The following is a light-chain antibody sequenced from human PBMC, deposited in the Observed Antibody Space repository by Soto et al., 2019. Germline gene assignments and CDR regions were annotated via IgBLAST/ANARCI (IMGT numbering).Light chain of an antibody. CDR1: QTISRW. CDR2: EAS. CDR3: QHYNSYSVA. J-gene: IGKJ1*01. Sequence: IKMTQSRCTLCASVGERVALTCLASQTISRWLAWDQQKPGKAPKLLIYEASTLENGVPSRFSASGSGTEFTLTISNLQPDDFATYYCQHYNSYSVAFGQGTKVDIK. V-gene: IGKV1-5*03.